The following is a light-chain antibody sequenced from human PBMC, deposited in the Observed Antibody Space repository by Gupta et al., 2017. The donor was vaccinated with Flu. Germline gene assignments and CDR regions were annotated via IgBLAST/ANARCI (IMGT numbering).Light chain of an antibody. CDR3: QHRYSVPYS. V-gene: IGKV1-39*01. J-gene: IGKJ2*03. CDR2: GAY. CDR1: QSIGPF. Sequence: IQMTQSPSSLSASVGDRVTITCRASQSIGPFLLWYQQRPGKAPNLLIYGAYTLQDGVATRFSGGGSGTEFSLTISNLQPEDLAPYFCQHRYSVPYSVGQGT.